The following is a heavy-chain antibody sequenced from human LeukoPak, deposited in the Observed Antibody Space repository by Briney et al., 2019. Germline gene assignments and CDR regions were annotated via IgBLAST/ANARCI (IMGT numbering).Heavy chain of an antibody. J-gene: IGHJ4*02. Sequence: SVKVSCKASGGTFSSYAISWVRQAPGQGLEWMGRIIPILGIANYAQKFQGRVTITADKSTSTAYVELSSLRSEDTAVYYCARVGSTYKDYWGQGTLVTVSS. CDR1: GGTFSSYA. V-gene: IGHV1-69*04. CDR2: IIPILGIA. CDR3: ARVGSTYKDY. D-gene: IGHD5-24*01.